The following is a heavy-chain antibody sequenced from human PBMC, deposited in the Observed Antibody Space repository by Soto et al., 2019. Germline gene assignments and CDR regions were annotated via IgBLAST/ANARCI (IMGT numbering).Heavy chain of an antibody. CDR1: GGSFSGYY. CDR3: ARGYFIRPPKVGYIVGARLDY. J-gene: IGHJ4*02. V-gene: IGHV4-34*01. Sequence: SETLSLTCAVYGGSFSGYYWSWIRQPPGKGLEWIGEINHSGSTNYNPSLKSRVTISVDTSKDQFSLKLSSVTAADTAVYYCARGYFIRPPKVGYIVGARLDYWGQGTLVTVSS. CDR2: INHSGST. D-gene: IGHD1-26*01.